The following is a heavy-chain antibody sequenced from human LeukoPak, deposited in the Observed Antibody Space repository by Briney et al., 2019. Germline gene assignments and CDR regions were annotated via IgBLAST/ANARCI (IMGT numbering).Heavy chain of an antibody. CDR1: GGSINSNY. CDR3: VRPGSNRNMGPFDF. V-gene: IGHV4-59*08. CDR2: VSYSGDT. D-gene: IGHD1-14*01. Sequence: PSETLSLTCTVSGGSINSNYWSWIRQPPGKRLEWISYVSYSGDTNYHPSLQSRVSISVDRSKNQFSLNLRSVTAADTAVYYCVRPGSNRNMGPFDFWGRGILVTVSS. J-gene: IGHJ4*02.